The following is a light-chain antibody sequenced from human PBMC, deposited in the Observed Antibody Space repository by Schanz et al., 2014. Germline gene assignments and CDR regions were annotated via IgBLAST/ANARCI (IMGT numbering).Light chain of an antibody. CDR1: QSVRSN. J-gene: IGKJ1*01. CDR3: QQYNNWPWT. CDR2: GAS. Sequence: EIVMTQSPATLSVSPGERATLSCRASQSVRSNLAWYQQKPDQAPRLLIYGASPRATGIPGRFSGSGSGTEFTLTISSLQSEDFAVYYCQQYNNWPWTFGQGTKVEIK. V-gene: IGKV3-15*01.